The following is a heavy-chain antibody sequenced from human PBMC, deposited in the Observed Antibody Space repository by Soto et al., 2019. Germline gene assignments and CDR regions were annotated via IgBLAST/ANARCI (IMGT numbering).Heavy chain of an antibody. CDR1: GSTFSNYG. CDR3: ATVDNYYGSVF. CDR2: VWYDGTTK. D-gene: IGHD3-10*01. V-gene: IGHV3-33*01. J-gene: IGHJ4*02. Sequence: QVQLVESGGGVVQPGTSLRLSCAASGSTFSNYGMHWVRQAPGKGLEWVAVVWYDGTTKFYPDSVKGRFTISRDNSNNTLYLQMNSLRVEDTAVYYWATVDNYYGSVFWGQGTLVTVSS.